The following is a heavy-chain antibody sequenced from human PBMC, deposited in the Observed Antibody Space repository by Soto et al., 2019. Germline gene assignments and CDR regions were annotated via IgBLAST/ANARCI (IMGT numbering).Heavy chain of an antibody. CDR1: GFTFDDYA. Sequence: PGGSLRLSCAASGFTFDDYAMHWVRQAPGKGLEWVSGISWNSGSIGYADSVKGRLTISRDNAKNSLYLQMNSLRAEDTALCYCAKDKAAVDDYYYYGMDVWGQGTTVTVSS. J-gene: IGHJ6*02. V-gene: IGHV3-9*01. D-gene: IGHD6-19*01. CDR3: AKDKAAVDDYYYYGMDV. CDR2: ISWNSGSI.